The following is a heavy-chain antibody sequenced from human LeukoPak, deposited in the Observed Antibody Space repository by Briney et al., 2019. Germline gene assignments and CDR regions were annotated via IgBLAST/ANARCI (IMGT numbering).Heavy chain of an antibody. V-gene: IGHV3-23*01. Sequence: ETLSLTCAVYGGSFSGYYWSWVRQAPGKGLEWVSAISGSGGSTYYADSVKGRFTISRDNSKNTLYLQMNSLRAEDTAVYYCAKDGSPNGDYWGQGTLVTVSS. CDR3: AKDGSPNGDY. CDR2: ISGSGGST. CDR1: GGSFSGYY. D-gene: IGHD1-26*01. J-gene: IGHJ4*02.